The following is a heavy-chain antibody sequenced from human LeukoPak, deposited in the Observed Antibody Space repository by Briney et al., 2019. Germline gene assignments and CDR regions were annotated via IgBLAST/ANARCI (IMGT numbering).Heavy chain of an antibody. CDR1: GFPFGSYW. V-gene: IGHV3-23*01. Sequence: PGGSLRLSCAASGFPFGSYWMSWVRQAPGKGLEFVSSTSDIGTSPYYGDSVEGRFTISRDNAKNTLYLQMSSLRAEDTALYYCARPRREGWTILFHAFDIWGQGTMVTVSS. CDR2: TSDIGTSP. D-gene: IGHD2-21*01. CDR3: ARPRREGWTILFHAFDI. J-gene: IGHJ3*02.